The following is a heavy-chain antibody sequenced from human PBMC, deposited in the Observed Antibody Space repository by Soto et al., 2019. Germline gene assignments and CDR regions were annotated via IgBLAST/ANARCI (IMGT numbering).Heavy chain of an antibody. J-gene: IGHJ5*02. CDR2: ISSGGEYR. CDR1: GFTFSTYN. D-gene: IGHD6-13*01. V-gene: IGHV3-21*01. CDR3: TRDRQLVQDWFDP. Sequence: ESGGGLAKPGGSLRLSCVASGFTFSTYNMNWVRQAPGKGLEWVSFISSGGEYRYYADSVKGRFNISRDNAQNSLYLHLNSLRAEETAVYYCTRDRQLVQDWFDPWGQGTPVTVSS.